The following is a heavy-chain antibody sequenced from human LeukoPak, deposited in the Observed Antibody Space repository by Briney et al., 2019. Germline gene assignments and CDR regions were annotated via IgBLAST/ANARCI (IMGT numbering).Heavy chain of an antibody. D-gene: IGHD3-22*01. Sequence: KPSETLSLTCAVYGGSFSGYYWSWIRQPPGKGLEWIGEINHSGTTNYNPSLKSRVTISVDTSKNQFSLKLSSVTAADTAVYYCARVRLAGIRQGYYYESSGSPFDYWGQGTLVTVSS. CDR2: INHSGTT. J-gene: IGHJ4*02. CDR3: ARVRLAGIRQGYYYESSGSPFDY. V-gene: IGHV4-34*01. CDR1: GGSFSGYY.